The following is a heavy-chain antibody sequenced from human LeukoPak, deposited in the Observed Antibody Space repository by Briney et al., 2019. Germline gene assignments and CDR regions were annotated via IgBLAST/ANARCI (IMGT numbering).Heavy chain of an antibody. D-gene: IGHD3-16*01. CDR2: IKQDGSEK. Sequence: GGSLRLSCAGSGFTFSSYWMSWVRQAPGKGPEWVANIKQDGSEKNYVDCVKGRFTISRDNAKDSLYLQMNSLRAEDTAMYYCVRDYLGYWGQGTLVTVSS. J-gene: IGHJ4*02. CDR1: GFTFSSYW. CDR3: VRDYLGY. V-gene: IGHV3-7*01.